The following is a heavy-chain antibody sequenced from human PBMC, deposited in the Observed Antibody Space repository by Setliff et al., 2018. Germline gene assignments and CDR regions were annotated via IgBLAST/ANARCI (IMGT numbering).Heavy chain of an antibody. D-gene: IGHD3-9*01. J-gene: IGHJ4*02. CDR1: GFTFNNYW. CDR3: AREAKPFGNFDWLLPSGGY. V-gene: IGHV3-7*01. Sequence: GGSLRLSCEAFGFTFNNYWMSWVRQAPGKGLEWVANIMQDGGNRYYADSVKGRFTISRDNSKNTLYLQMNSLRAEDTAVYYCAREAKPFGNFDWLLPSGGYWGQGTLVTVSS. CDR2: IMQDGGNR.